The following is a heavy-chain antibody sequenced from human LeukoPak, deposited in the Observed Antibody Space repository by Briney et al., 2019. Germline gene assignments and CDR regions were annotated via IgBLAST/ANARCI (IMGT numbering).Heavy chain of an antibody. CDR2: ISSSSSYI. V-gene: IGHV3-21*01. CDR3: ARDEYSSSSFDY. D-gene: IGHD6-6*01. J-gene: IGHJ4*02. Sequence: GGSLRLSCAASGFTFSSYSINWVRQAPGKGLEWVSSISSSSSYIYYADSVKGRFTISRDNAKNSLYLQMNCLRAEDTAVYYCARDEYSSSSFDYWGQGTLVTVSS. CDR1: GFTFSSYS.